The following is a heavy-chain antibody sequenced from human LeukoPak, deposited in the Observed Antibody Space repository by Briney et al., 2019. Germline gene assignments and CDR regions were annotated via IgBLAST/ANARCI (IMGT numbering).Heavy chain of an antibody. D-gene: IGHD5-12*01. Sequence: SETLSLTCSVSGGSINNYYWSWIRQSPGKGLEWIGYIYYSGTTHYNPSLKSRVTISVDTSNNQFSLSLSSVTAADTAVYYCATSTGGYAYWYFELWGRGTLVTVSS. CDR2: IYYSGTT. V-gene: IGHV4-59*01. CDR3: ATSTGGYAYWYFEL. CDR1: GGSINNYY. J-gene: IGHJ2*01.